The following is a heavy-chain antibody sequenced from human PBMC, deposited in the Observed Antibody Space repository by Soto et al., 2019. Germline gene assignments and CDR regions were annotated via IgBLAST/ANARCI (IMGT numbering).Heavy chain of an antibody. V-gene: IGHV1-69*13. J-gene: IGHJ3*02. D-gene: IGHD6-19*01. CDR2: IIPIFGTA. CDR3: ARAQGSGYSSGWVLDAFDI. Sequence: ASVKVSCKASGGTFSSYAISWVRQAPGQGLEWMGGIIPIFGTANYAQKFQGRVTITADESTSTAYMELSGLRSEDTAVYYCARAQGSGYSSGWVLDAFDIWGQGTMATVS. CDR1: GGTFSSYA.